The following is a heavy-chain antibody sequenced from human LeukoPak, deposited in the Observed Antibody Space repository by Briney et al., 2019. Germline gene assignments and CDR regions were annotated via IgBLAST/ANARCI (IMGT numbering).Heavy chain of an antibody. CDR2: IYHSGST. V-gene: IGHV4-4*02. D-gene: IGHD4-11*01. CDR1: GGSISSSNW. Sequence: SETLSLTCAVSGGSISSSNWWSWVRPPPGKGLEWIGEIYHSGSTNYNPSLKSRVTISVDKSKNQFSLKLSSVTAAGTAVYFCARGRVSSSTWHSTYYYYFYMDVWGKGTTVTVSS. J-gene: IGHJ6*03. CDR3: ARGRVSSSTWHSTYYYYFYMDV.